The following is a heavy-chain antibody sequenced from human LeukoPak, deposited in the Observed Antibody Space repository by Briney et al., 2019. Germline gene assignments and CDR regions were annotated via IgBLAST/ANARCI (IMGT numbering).Heavy chain of an antibody. D-gene: IGHD3-9*01. V-gene: IGHV3-30*18. Sequence: PGGSLRLSRAASGFTFSSYGMHWVRQAPGKGLEWVAVISYDGSNKYYADSVKGRFTISRDNSKNTLYLQMNSLRAEDTAVYYCAKDLIKEQEYDILTGSDYWGQGTLVTVSS. J-gene: IGHJ4*02. CDR2: ISYDGSNK. CDR1: GFTFSSYG. CDR3: AKDLIKEQEYDILTGSDY.